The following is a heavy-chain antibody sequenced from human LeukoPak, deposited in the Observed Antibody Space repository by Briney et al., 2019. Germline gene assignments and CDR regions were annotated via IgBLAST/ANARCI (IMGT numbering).Heavy chain of an antibody. V-gene: IGHV3-23*01. CDR2: VSGSGGST. CDR1: GFTFSSYA. CDR3: AKDLRASYCSSTSCYEYYYYYGMDV. D-gene: IGHD2-2*01. Sequence: GGSLRLSCAASGFTFSSYAMSWVRQGPGKGLEWVSTVSGSGGSTYYADSVKGRFTISRDNSMNTLYLQMSSLSADDTAVYYCAKDLRASYCSSTSCYEYYYYYGMDVWGQGTTVTVSS. J-gene: IGHJ6*02.